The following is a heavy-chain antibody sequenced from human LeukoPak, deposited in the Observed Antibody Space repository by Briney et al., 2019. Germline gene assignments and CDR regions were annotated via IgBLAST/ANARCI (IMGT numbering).Heavy chain of an antibody. Sequence: GGSLRLSCAASGFTFSSYAMSWVRQAPGKGLEWVSAISGSGGSTYYADSVKGRFTISRDNSKSTLYLQMNSLRAEDTAVYYCAKDNNYDSSGYSNAFDIWGQGTMVTVSS. J-gene: IGHJ3*02. CDR3: AKDNNYDSSGYSNAFDI. D-gene: IGHD3-22*01. CDR1: GFTFSSYA. V-gene: IGHV3-23*01. CDR2: ISGSGGST.